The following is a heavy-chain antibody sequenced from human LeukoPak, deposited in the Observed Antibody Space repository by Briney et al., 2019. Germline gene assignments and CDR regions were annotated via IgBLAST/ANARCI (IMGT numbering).Heavy chain of an antibody. Sequence: SETLSLTCAVYGGSFSGYYWSWIRQPPGKGLEWIGEINHSGSTNHNPSLKSRVTKSVDTSKNQFSLKLSSVTAADTAVYYCASQGGYGGNGVFHYWGQGTLVTVSS. CDR2: INHSGST. CDR3: ASQGGYGGNGVFHY. J-gene: IGHJ4*02. CDR1: GGSFSGYY. V-gene: IGHV4-34*01. D-gene: IGHD4-23*01.